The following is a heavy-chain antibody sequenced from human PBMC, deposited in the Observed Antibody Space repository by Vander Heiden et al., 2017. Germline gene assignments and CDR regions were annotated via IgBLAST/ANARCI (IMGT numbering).Heavy chain of an antibody. Sequence: EPGRGLVQPGGSLRLSCAASGFTFSNYALTWVRQAPGKWLEWVSSITSDGGTMYADSVKGRFTISRDNSKTTLYLQMMSLRGDDTAIYFCGRDPNGNYVGAFDFWGQGTMVTVSS. V-gene: IGHV3-23*01. D-gene: IGHD4-17*01. CDR2: ITSDGGT. J-gene: IGHJ3*01. CDR1: GFTFSNYA. CDR3: GRDPNGNYVGAFDF.